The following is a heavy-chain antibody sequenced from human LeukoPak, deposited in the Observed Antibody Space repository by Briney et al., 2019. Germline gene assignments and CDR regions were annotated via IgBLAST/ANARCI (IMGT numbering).Heavy chain of an antibody. CDR3: ARANPTTPIYYFDF. CDR1: GFTFRSHG. CDR2: ISSSGDRI. Sequence: GSLRPSCAGFGFTFRSHGMNLVRQAPGEGVGWVLFISSSGDRIYYADSVRGRLAISRDNDGNSLFLEMNTLRAEDTAVYYCARANPTTPIYYFDFWGRGTLVTVSS. J-gene: IGHJ4*02. V-gene: IGHV3-48*01. D-gene: IGHD4-17*01.